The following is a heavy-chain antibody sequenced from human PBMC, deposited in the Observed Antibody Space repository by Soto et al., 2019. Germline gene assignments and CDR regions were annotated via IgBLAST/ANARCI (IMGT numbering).Heavy chain of an antibody. D-gene: IGHD1-1*01. J-gene: IGHJ4*02. CDR2: FDPEDGET. Sequence: GASVKASCKVSGYTLTELSMHWVRQAPGKGLEWMGGFDPEDGETIYAQKFQGRVTMTEDTSTDTAYMELSSLGSEDTAVYYCATVRVQLERQGDYYFDYWGQGTLVTVPQ. CDR3: ATVRVQLERQGDYYFDY. CDR1: GYTLTELS. V-gene: IGHV1-24*01.